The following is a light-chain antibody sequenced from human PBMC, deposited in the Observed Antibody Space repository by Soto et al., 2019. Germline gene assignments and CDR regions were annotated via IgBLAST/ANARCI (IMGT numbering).Light chain of an antibody. CDR3: SSYTISNTVV. Sequence: QSVLTQPASVSGSPGQSITISCTGTSSDVGGYNYVSWYQQHPDKAPKLMIFEVNNRPSGVSYRFSGSKSGNMASLTISGLQAEDEAHYYCSSYTISNTVVFGGGTKVTVL. J-gene: IGLJ2*01. CDR1: SSDVGGYNY. CDR2: EVN. V-gene: IGLV2-14*01.